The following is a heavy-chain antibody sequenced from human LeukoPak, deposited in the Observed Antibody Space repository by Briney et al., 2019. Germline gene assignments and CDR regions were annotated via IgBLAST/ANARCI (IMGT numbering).Heavy chain of an antibody. V-gene: IGHV3-74*01. CDR2: INSDGTNI. CDR3: ARFPRSXXSPDGAY. D-gene: IGHD4/OR15-4a*01. CDR1: GFTFXXXX. J-gene: IGHJ4*02. Sequence: RLSXAASGFTFXXXXXHWXXXXPXXGXVWXXRINSDGTNINYADSVKGRFTISRDNAKNTLYLQMNSLRDEDTAVYYCARFPRSXXSPDGAYWGQGTLXXVSS.